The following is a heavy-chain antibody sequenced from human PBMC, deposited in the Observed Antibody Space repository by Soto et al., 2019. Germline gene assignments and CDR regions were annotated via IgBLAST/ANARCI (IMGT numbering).Heavy chain of an antibody. CDR2: IHGDGSST. Sequence: PGGSLRLSCAASGFTFTNHWMYWVRQAPGKGLEWVSRIHGDGSSTDYADSVKGRFTISRDNAKNTLYLQMNSLRAEDTAVYYCAREVSGYSGYVWVYYFDYWGQGTLVTVSS. V-gene: IGHV3-74*01. CDR3: AREVSGYSGYVWVYYFDY. D-gene: IGHD5-12*01. J-gene: IGHJ4*02. CDR1: GFTFTNHW.